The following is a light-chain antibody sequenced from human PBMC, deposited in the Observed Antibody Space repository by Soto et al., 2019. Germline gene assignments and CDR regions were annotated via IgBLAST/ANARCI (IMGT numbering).Light chain of an antibody. V-gene: IGLV2-11*01. Sequence: QPALTQPRSVSGSPGQSVTISCTGTSSDVGGFNSVSWYQQHPGKAPKLMIYDVNKRPSGVPDRFSGSKSGSTASLTISGLQAEDEADYYCCSYAGSYSYDFATGTKVTVL. CDR2: DVN. CDR1: SSDVGGFNS. J-gene: IGLJ1*01. CDR3: CSYAGSYSYD.